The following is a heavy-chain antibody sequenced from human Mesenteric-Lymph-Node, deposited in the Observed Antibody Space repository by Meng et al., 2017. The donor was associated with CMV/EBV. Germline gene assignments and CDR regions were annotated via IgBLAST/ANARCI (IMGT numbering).Heavy chain of an antibody. Sequence: KVSCKTSGYTFTDYSITWVRQAPGQGLEWMAWISTYNGNTNYVPKLQGRVTVTTDTSTSTVYMELRSLRSDDTAIYYCARGRRGFDPWGQGTLVTVSS. CDR2: ISTYNGNT. CDR1: GYTFTDYS. V-gene: IGHV1-18*04. J-gene: IGHJ5*02. CDR3: ARGRRGFDP.